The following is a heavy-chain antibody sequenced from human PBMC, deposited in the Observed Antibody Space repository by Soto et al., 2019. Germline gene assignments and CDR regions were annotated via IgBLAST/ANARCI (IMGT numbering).Heavy chain of an antibody. V-gene: IGHV3-48*01. Sequence: GGSLRLSCAASGFTFSSYSMNWVRQAPGKGLEWVSYISSSSSTIYYADSVKGRFTISRDNSKNTLYLQMNSLRAEDTAVYYCARDLTIFGVATGPYYYYYGMDVWGQGTTVTVSS. CDR1: GFTFSSYS. D-gene: IGHD3-3*01. CDR3: ARDLTIFGVATGPYYYYYGMDV. CDR2: ISSSSSTI. J-gene: IGHJ6*02.